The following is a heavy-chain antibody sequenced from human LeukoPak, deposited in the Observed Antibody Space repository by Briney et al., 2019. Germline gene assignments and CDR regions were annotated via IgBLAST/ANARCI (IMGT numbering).Heavy chain of an antibody. CDR1: GGSISSYY. CDR3: ARDGAFAMDV. CDR2: IYYSGGT. J-gene: IGHJ6*02. Sequence: SETLSLTCTVSGGSISSYYWGWIRQPPGKGLEWIGSIYYSGGTYQNPSLKSRVTISADTSKNQFSLKVSSVTAADTAVYYCARDGAFAMDVWGQGTTVTVSS. V-gene: IGHV4-39*07.